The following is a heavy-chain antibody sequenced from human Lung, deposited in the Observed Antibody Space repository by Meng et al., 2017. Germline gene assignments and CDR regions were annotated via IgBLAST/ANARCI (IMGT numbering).Heavy chain of an antibody. Sequence: VQLQQGGEGLLKASDTLSITVVVSGGSFIDYYWSWIRQPPGKGLEWIGEINHSGSTNYNPSLESRATISVDTSQNNLSLKLSSVTAADSAVYYCARGPTTMAHDFDYWGQGTLVTVSS. D-gene: IGHD4-11*01. J-gene: IGHJ4*02. CDR1: GGSFIDYY. CDR3: ARGPTTMAHDFDY. CDR2: INHSGST. V-gene: IGHV4-34*01.